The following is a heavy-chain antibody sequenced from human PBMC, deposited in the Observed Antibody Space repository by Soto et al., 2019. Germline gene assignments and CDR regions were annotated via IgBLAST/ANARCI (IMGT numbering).Heavy chain of an antibody. V-gene: IGHV3-30-3*01. J-gene: IGHJ4*02. Sequence: ESGGGVVQPGRSLRLSCAASGFTFSSYAMHWVRQAPGKGLEWVAVISYDGSNKYYADSVKGRFTISRDNSKNTLYLQMNSLRAEDTAVYYCARARGGNSQDYWGQGTLVTVSS. CDR1: GFTFSSYA. CDR2: ISYDGSNK. CDR3: ARARGGNSQDY.